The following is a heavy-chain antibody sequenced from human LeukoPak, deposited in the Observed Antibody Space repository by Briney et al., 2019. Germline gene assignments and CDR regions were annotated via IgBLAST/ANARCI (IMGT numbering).Heavy chain of an antibody. V-gene: IGHV7-4-1*02. Sequence: ASVKVSCKASGYTFTNYAMNWVRQAPGQGLEWMGWINTNTGNSTYAQGFTGRFVFSLDTSVSTAYLQISSLKAEDTAVYYCARDGDSGAYNWFDPWGQGTLVTVSS. D-gene: IGHD6-25*01. CDR3: ARDGDSGAYNWFDP. CDR2: INTNTGNS. J-gene: IGHJ5*02. CDR1: GYTFTNYA.